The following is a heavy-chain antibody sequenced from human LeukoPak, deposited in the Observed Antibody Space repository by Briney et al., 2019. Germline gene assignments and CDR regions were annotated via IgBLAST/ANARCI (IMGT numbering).Heavy chain of an antibody. J-gene: IGHJ4*02. CDR2: ISGSGGST. D-gene: IGHD3-22*01. CDR3: AKSVGGEWSSGEHY. V-gene: IGHV3-23*01. Sequence: PGGSLRLSCATSGFTFVDYGLSWVRQAPGKGLEWVSAISGSGGSTYYADSVKGRFTISRDNSNNTLYLQMNSLRAEDTAVYYCAKSVGGEWSSGEHYWGQGTLVTVSS. CDR1: GFTFVDYG.